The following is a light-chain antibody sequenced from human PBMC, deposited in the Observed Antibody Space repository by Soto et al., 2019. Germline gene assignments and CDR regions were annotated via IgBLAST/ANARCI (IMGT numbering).Light chain of an antibody. CDR2: LNSDGSH. J-gene: IGLJ3*02. CDR1: SGHSSYA. CDR3: QTWGSGHWV. Sequence: QPVLTQSPSASASLGASVKLTCTLSSGHSSYAIAWLQQQPEKGPRYLMKLNSDGSHRKGDGIPDRFSGSSSGAERDLTISSLQAEDEADYSCQTWGSGHWVFGGGTKLTVL. V-gene: IGLV4-69*01.